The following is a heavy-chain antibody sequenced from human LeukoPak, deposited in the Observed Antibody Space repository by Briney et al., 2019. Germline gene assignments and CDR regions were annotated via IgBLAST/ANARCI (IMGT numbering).Heavy chain of an antibody. CDR1: GFTFSSYW. CDR2: ISGSGGST. D-gene: IGHD1-26*01. Sequence: GGSLRLSCAGSGFTFSSYWMSWVRQAPGKGLEWVSAISGSGGSTYYADSVKGRFTISRDNSKNTLYLQMNSLRAEDTAVYYCAKDPGATTPAGYWGQGTLVTVSS. V-gene: IGHV3-23*01. J-gene: IGHJ4*02. CDR3: AKDPGATTPAGY.